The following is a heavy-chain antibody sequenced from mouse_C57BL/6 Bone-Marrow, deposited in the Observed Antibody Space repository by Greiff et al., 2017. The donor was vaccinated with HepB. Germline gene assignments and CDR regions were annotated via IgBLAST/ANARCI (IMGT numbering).Heavy chain of an antibody. CDR3: ARRDDSLYAMDY. Sequence: LKEPGAELVRPGSSVKLSCKASGYTFTSYWMHWVKQRPIQGLEWIGNIDPSDSETHYNQKFKDKATLTVDKSSSTAYMQPSSLTSEDSAVYYCARRDDSLYAMDYWGQGTSVTVSS. D-gene: IGHD2-4*01. V-gene: IGHV1-52*01. CDR1: GYTFTSYW. J-gene: IGHJ4*01. CDR2: IDPSDSET.